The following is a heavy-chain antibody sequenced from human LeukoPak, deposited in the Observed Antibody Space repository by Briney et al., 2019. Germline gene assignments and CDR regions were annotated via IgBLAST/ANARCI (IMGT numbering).Heavy chain of an antibody. CDR3: AKDNPPYVVSGGDAFDI. D-gene: IGHD2-15*01. CDR1: GFTFDDYA. V-gene: IGHV3-9*01. CDR2: ISWNSGSI. J-gene: IGHJ3*02. Sequence: GRSLRLPCAASGFTFDDYAMHWVRQAPGKGLEWVSGISWNSGSIGYADSVKGRFTISRDNAKNSLYLQMNSLRAEDTALYYCAKDNPPYVVSGGDAFDIWGQGTMVTVSS.